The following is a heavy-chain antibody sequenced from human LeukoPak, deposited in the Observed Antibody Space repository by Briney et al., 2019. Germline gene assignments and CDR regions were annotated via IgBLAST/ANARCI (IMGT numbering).Heavy chain of an antibody. V-gene: IGHV1-2*02. J-gene: IGHJ4*02. Sequence: ASVKVSCKASGYTFTGYYMHWVRQAPGQGLEWMGWINPNSGGTNYAQKFQGRVTMTRDTSISTAYMELSRLRSDDTAVYYCARDRLPWENSEIDYWGQRTLVTVSS. CDR1: GYTFTGYY. CDR2: INPNSGGT. CDR3: ARDRLPWENSEIDY. D-gene: IGHD1-26*01.